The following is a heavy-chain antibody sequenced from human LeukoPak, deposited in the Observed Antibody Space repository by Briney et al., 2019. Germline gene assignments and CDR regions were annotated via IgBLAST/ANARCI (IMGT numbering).Heavy chain of an antibody. CDR2: ISGSGGRT. J-gene: IGHJ4*02. D-gene: IGHD6-19*01. CDR3: ARAVVGKEDLDY. V-gene: IGHV3-23*01. CDR1: GFTFSNYA. Sequence: GGSLRLSCVTSGFTFSNYAMSWVRQAPGKGLEWVSAISGSGGRTYYADSVRGRLTISRDNSKNTLYLQMDTLGAEDTAVYYCARAVVGKEDLDYWGQGTLVTVSS.